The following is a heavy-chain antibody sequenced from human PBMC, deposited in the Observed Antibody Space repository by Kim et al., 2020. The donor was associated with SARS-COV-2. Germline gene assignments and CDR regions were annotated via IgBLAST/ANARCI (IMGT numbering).Heavy chain of an antibody. CDR2: ISGSGGST. Sequence: GGSLRLSCAASGFTFSSYAMSWVRQAPGKGLEWVSAISGSGGSTYYADSVKGRFTISRDNSKNTLYLQMNSLRAEDTAVYYCAKDRASIVVVVAAERIDYWGQGTLVTVSS. V-gene: IGHV3-23*01. CDR1: GFTFSSYA. D-gene: IGHD2-15*01. CDR3: AKDRASIVVVVAAERIDY. J-gene: IGHJ4*02.